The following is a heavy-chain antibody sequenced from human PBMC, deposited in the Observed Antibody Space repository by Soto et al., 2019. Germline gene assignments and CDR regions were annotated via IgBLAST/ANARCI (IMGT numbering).Heavy chain of an antibody. Sequence: QLQLQESGPGLVKPSETLSLTCTVSGGSISSSSYYWGWIRQPPGKGLEWIGSIYYSGSTYYNPSLKSRVTISVDTSKNQFSLKLSSVTAADTAVYYCARQRLPYYDFWSGYYTNSPNDAFDIWGQGTMVTVSS. J-gene: IGHJ3*02. D-gene: IGHD3-3*01. CDR1: GGSISSSSYY. CDR2: IYYSGST. CDR3: ARQRLPYYDFWSGYYTNSPNDAFDI. V-gene: IGHV4-39*01.